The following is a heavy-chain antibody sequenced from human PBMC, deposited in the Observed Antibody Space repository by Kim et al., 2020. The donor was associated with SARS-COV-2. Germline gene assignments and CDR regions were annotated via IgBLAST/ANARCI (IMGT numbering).Heavy chain of an antibody. CDR1: GFTFSSYA. V-gene: IGHV3-30*04. Sequence: GGSLRLSCAASGFTFSSYAMHWVRQAPGKGLEWVAVISYDGSNKYYADSVKGRFTISRDNSKNTLYLQMNSLRAEDTAVYYCARALAVAGWGDYFDYWG. CDR3: ARALAVAGWGDYFDY. CDR2: ISYDGSNK. D-gene: IGHD6-19*01. J-gene: IGHJ4*01.